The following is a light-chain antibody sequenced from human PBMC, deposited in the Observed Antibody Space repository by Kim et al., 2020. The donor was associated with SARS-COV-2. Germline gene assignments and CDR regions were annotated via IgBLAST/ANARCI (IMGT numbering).Light chain of an antibody. CDR3: HQYDKSPRT. J-gene: IGKJ1*01. CDR1: QTISSTY. V-gene: IGKV3-20*01. Sequence: LPPGDRATLSCRASQTISSTYLAWYQHKPGQAPRLLIYGASSRATGIPDRFSGSGSGTDFTLTITRLEPEDFAVYYCHQYDKSPRTFGQGTKLEI. CDR2: GAS.